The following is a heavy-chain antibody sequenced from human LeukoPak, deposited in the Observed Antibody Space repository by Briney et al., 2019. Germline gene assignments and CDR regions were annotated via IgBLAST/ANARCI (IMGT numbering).Heavy chain of an antibody. J-gene: IGHJ6*03. CDR2: IIPIFGTA. CDR1: GGTFSSYA. Sequence: SVKVSCKASGGTFSSYAISWVRQAPGQGLEWMGGIIPIFGTANYAQKFQGRVTITTDESTSAAYMELSSLRSEDTAVYYCARGEAKNYYYYYMDVWGKGATVTVSS. CDR3: ARGEAKNYYYYYMDV. V-gene: IGHV1-69*05. D-gene: IGHD1-26*01.